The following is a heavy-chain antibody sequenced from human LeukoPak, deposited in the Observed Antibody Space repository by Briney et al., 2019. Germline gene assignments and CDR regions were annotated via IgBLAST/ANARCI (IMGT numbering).Heavy chain of an antibody. CDR2: IYPGDSDT. V-gene: IGHV5-51*01. CDR1: GYSFTSYW. D-gene: IGHD1-26*01. J-gene: IGHJ5*02. Sequence: GESLKISCKGSGYSFTSYWIGWVRQMPGKGLEWMGIIYPGDSDTRYSPSFKGQVTISADKSISTAYLQWSSLKASDTAMYYCARQHSGNYYGYNWFDAWGQGTLVTVSS. CDR3: ARQHSGNYYGYNWFDA.